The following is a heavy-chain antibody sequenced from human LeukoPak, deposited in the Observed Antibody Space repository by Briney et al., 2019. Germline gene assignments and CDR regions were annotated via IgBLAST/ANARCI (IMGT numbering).Heavy chain of an antibody. Sequence: GGSLRLSCAASGFTFSIYSMNCVRQAPGKGLKWVSSISSSSSYIYYADSVKGRFTISRDNAKNSLYLQMNSLRAEDTAVYYCASRSTRFGELLYYYYGMDVWGQGTTVTVSS. CDR1: GFTFSIYS. D-gene: IGHD3-10*01. J-gene: IGHJ6*02. CDR3: ASRSTRFGELLYYYYGMDV. V-gene: IGHV3-21*01. CDR2: ISSSSSYI.